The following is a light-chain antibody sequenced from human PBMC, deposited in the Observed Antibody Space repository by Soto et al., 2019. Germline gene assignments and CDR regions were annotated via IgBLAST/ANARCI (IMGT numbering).Light chain of an antibody. V-gene: IGLV1-40*01. Sequence: QSVLTQPPSVSGAPGQRVTISCTGCSSNIEAGYDVHWYQQLPGTAPKLLIYGNSNRPSGVPDRFSGSKSGTSASLAITGLQAEDEADYYCQSYDSSLSGSVFGGGTQLTVL. CDR2: GNS. J-gene: IGLJ3*02. CDR1: SSNIEAGYD. CDR3: QSYDSSLSGSV.